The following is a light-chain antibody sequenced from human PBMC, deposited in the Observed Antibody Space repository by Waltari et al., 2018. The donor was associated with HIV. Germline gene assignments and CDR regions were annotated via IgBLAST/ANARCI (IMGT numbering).Light chain of an antibody. CDR1: SSNIGTNY. Sequence: QSVLTQPPPASATPGQRVTISCSGSSSNIGTNYVFWYQQLPGTAPQLRIFRGSERHSGVPVRLSGSRSGTPASLVISGLRSEDEAEYYCAAWDDSLDGFYVFGSGTRVTVL. CDR2: RGS. V-gene: IGLV1-47*01. CDR3: AAWDDSLDGFYV. J-gene: IGLJ1*01.